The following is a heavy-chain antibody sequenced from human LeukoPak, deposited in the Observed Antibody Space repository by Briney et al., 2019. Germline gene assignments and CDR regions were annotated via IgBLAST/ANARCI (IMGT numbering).Heavy chain of an antibody. J-gene: IGHJ4*02. V-gene: IGHV3-21*01. CDR1: GFTFSSYS. CDR3: ARRVPPRYYYDSSGYPFDY. D-gene: IGHD3-22*01. Sequence: GSLRLSCAASGFTFSSYSMNWVRQAPGRGLEWVSSISSSSSYIYYADSVKGRFTISRDNAKNSLYLQMNSLRAEDTAVYYCARRVPPRYYYDSSGYPFDYWGQGTLVTVSS. CDR2: ISSSSSYI.